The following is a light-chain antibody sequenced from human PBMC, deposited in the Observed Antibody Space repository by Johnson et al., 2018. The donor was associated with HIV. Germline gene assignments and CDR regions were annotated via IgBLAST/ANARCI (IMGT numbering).Light chain of an antibody. J-gene: IGLJ1*01. V-gene: IGLV1-51*02. CDR1: SSNIGNNY. CDR3: GTWYSSLSAYV. Sequence: QSVLTQPPSVSAAPGQKVTISCSGSSSNIGNNYVSWYQQLPGTAPKLFIYENNKRPSGIPDRFSGSRSGTSATLGITGLQTGDEADYSCGTWYSSLSAYVFGTGTKVTVL. CDR2: ENN.